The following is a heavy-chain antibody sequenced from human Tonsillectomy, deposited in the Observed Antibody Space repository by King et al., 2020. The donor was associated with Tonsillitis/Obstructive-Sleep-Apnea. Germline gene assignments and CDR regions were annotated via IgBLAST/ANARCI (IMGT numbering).Heavy chain of an antibody. CDR3: TTAFYYDKSGYYDDAFDI. V-gene: IGHV4-59*03. J-gene: IGHJ3*02. CDR1: GGSIRNYY. Sequence: LQLQESGPGLVKPSETLSLTCSVSGGSIRNYYWSWIRQPPGKGLEWIGYTHYSARTKYNSSLKSRVTISIDTSKNQFSLKLSSVTAADTAVYYCTTAFYYDKSGYYDDAFDIWGQGTMVAVSS. CDR2: THYSART. D-gene: IGHD3-22*01.